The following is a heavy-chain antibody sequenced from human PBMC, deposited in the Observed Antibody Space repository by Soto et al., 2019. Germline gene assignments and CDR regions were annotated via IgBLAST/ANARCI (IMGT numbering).Heavy chain of an antibody. V-gene: IGHV5-51*01. CDR1: GYSFTSYW. CDR2: IYPGDSDT. CDR3: ATFGPKYRRCSDY. Sequence: GECLKISCKGSGYSFTSYWIGWVPQMPGKGLEWMGIIYPGDSDTRYSPSFQGQVTISADKSISTAYLQWSSLKASDTAMYYCATFGPKYRRCSDYWGQGTLVTVS. D-gene: IGHD6-6*01. J-gene: IGHJ4*02.